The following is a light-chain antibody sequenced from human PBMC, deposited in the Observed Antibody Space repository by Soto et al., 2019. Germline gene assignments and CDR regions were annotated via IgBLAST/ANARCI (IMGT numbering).Light chain of an antibody. V-gene: IGKV3-20*01. CDR2: GAS. CDR3: QQYGTSFT. CDR1: QRVTSNY. J-gene: IGKJ3*01. Sequence: EIVLTQSPGTLSLSPGETAALSCRASQRVTSNYLAWYQQKPGQAPRLLIYGASTRATGIPDRFSGSGSGTDFGLTISRVEPEDFAVYYCQQYGTSFTFGPGTKVNIK.